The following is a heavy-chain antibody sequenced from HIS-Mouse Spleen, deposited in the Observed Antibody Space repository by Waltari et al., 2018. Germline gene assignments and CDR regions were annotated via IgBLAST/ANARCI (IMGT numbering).Heavy chain of an antibody. CDR2: ICYSGST. CDR1: GGSISSSSYY. V-gene: IGHV4-39*07. Sequence: QLQLQESGPGLVKPSETLSLTCTVSGGSISSSSYYWGWIRQPPGKGLEWIGSICYSGSTYYNPARKSRVTISVNTSKNQCSLKLSSVTAADTAVYYCAREIPYSSSWYDWYFDLWGRGTLVTVSS. J-gene: IGHJ2*01. CDR3: AREIPYSSSWYDWYFDL. D-gene: IGHD6-13*01.